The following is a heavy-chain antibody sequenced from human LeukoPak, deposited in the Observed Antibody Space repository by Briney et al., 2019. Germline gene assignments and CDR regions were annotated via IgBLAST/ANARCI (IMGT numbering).Heavy chain of an antibody. D-gene: IGHD1-26*01. CDR1: GFTFSSYA. CDR2: ISGSGGST. Sequence: GGSLRLSCAASGFTFSSYAMSWVRQAPGKGLEWVSAISGSGGSTYYADSVKGRFTISRDNSKNTLYLQLSSLRAEDTAVYYCARPPWDAFDIWGQGTMVTVSS. J-gene: IGHJ3*02. V-gene: IGHV3-23*01. CDR3: ARPPWDAFDI.